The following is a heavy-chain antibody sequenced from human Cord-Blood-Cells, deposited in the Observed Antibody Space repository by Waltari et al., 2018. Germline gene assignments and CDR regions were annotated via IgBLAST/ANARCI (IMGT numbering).Heavy chain of an antibody. V-gene: IGHV3-53*01. Sequence: EVQLVESGGGLIQPGGSLRLSCAASGFTVSSNYMSWVRQAPGKGLECVSVIYSGGSTYYADSVKGRFTISRDNSKNTLYLQMNSLRAEDTAVYYCAREFYSGSYYFDYWGQGTLVTVSS. CDR1: GFTVSSNY. J-gene: IGHJ4*02. D-gene: IGHD1-26*01. CDR2: IYSGGST. CDR3: AREFYSGSYYFDY.